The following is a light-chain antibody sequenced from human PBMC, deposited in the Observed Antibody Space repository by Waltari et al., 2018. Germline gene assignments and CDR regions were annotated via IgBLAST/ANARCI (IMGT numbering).Light chain of an antibody. CDR3: SSYANRILD. J-gene: IGLJ2*01. Sequence: QSALTQPASASGSPGQSITIPCTGSSSDIGDYVYFSWYQQHPGEAPKLIIYDVTHLPPWISSLFSGCNAGSAASLTIAGRQAEDDADYYCSSYANRILDFGGGTKLTVL. V-gene: IGLV2-14*03. CDR1: SSDIGDYVY. CDR2: DVT.